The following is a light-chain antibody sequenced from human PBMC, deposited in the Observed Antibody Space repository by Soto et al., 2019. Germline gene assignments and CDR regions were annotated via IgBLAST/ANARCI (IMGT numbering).Light chain of an antibody. V-gene: IGKV1-5*03. CDR1: QSISSW. J-gene: IGKJ1*01. CDR2: KAS. Sequence: DIQMTQSPSTLSASVGDRVTITCRASQSISSWLAWYQQKPGKAPKLLIYKASSLESGVPSRFSGSGSGTEFTLTISSLKPDDFATYDCQQYNSSPTCGKGTKVEIK. CDR3: QQYNSSPT.